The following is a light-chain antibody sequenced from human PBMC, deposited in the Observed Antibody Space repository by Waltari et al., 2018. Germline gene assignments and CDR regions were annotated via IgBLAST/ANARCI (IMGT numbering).Light chain of an antibody. CDR2: AAS. J-gene: IGKJ1*01. CDR3: QQYNIYWT. V-gene: IGKV1-39*01. Sequence: DIQMTQSPSSLSASVGDRVTITCRTSQSISSYLNWYQQKLGKAPKLLIYAASSLQSGVPSRFSGSGSGTDFTLTISSLQPDDCATYYCQQYNIYWTFGQGTQVEL. CDR1: QSISSY.